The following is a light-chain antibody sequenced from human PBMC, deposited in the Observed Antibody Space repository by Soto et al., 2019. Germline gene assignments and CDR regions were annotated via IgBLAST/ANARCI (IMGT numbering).Light chain of an antibody. J-gene: IGKJ1*01. V-gene: IGKV1-5*03. CDR2: KAS. CDR3: QQYHAFPGT. Sequence: DIQMTQSPSTLSASIGDRVTITCRASQSIKSWLAWHQQKPGKAPKLLIYKASYLEGGVPSRFSGSASGTEFTLTISSLQPDDFATYYCQQYHAFPGTFGQGTRVEIK. CDR1: QSIKSW.